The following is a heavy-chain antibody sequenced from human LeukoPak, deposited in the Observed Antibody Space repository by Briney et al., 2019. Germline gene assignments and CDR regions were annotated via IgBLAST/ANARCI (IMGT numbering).Heavy chain of an antibody. CDR1: GFTFSSYW. CDR3: ANAYYYDSSEGLDY. CDR2: IKTDGSQI. D-gene: IGHD3-22*01. J-gene: IGHJ4*02. Sequence: GGSLRLSCVASGFTFSSYWMTWVRQAPGKGLEWVANIKTDGSQIYYVDSVKGRLTISRDNAKNSLYLQMNSLRAEDTAVYYCANAYYYDSSEGLDYWGQGTLVTVSS. V-gene: IGHV3-7*01.